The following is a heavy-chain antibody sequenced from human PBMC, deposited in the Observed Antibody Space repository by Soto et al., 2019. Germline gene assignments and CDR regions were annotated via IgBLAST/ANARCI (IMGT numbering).Heavy chain of an antibody. Sequence: SETLSLTCTVSGGSVSSSSYYWGWVRQPPGKGLEWIGSVYYSGSTYYNPSLESRVTISVDTSKNQFSLKLSSVTAADTAVYYCARADGGSYQDNWFDPWGQGTLVTVSS. V-gene: IGHV4-39*07. J-gene: IGHJ5*02. D-gene: IGHD1-26*01. CDR1: GGSVSSSSYY. CDR2: VYYSGST. CDR3: ARADGGSYQDNWFDP.